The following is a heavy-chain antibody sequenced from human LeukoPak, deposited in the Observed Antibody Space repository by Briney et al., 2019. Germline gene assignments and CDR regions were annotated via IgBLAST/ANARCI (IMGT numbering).Heavy chain of an antibody. J-gene: IGHJ6*02. CDR2: IIPIFGTA. V-gene: IGHV1-69*13. Sequence: SVKVSCKASGYTFTSYYMHWVRQAPGQGLEWMGGIIPIFGTANYAQKFQGRVTITADESTSTAYMELSSLRSEDTAVYYCARDSHVVVQNGMDVWGQGTTVTVSS. CDR1: GYTFTSYY. CDR3: ARDSHVVVQNGMDV. D-gene: IGHD2-21*01.